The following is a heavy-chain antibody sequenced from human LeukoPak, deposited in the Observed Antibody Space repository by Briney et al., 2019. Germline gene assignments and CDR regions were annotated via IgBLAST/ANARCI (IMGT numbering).Heavy chain of an antibody. Sequence: GASVNVSCKASGYTFTSYAITWVRQAPGQGLEWMGWINAYNGVTNYAQKVQGRVTMTTDTSTSTVYMELRSLRSDDTAVYWCARGTQGYTFDIWGQGTMVTVSS. V-gene: IGHV1-18*01. CDR1: GYTFTSYA. J-gene: IGHJ3*02. CDR2: INAYNGVT. D-gene: IGHD6-13*01. CDR3: ARGTQGYTFDI.